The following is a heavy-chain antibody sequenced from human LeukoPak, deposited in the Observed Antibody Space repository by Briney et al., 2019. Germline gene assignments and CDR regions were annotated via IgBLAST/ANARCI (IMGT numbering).Heavy chain of an antibody. CDR3: ALLEDVVVVAATTSHWFDP. J-gene: IGHJ5*02. Sequence: ASVRVSCKASGYTFTGHYMHWVRQAPGQGLEWMGWINPNSGGTNYAQKFQGRVTMTRDTSISTAYMELSRLRSDDTAVYYCALLEDVVVVAATTSHWFDPWGQGTLVTVSS. V-gene: IGHV1-2*02. D-gene: IGHD2-15*01. CDR1: GYTFTGHY. CDR2: INPNSGGT.